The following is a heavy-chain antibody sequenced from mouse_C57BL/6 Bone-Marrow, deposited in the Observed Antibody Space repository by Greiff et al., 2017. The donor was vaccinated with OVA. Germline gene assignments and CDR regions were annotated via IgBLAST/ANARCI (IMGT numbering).Heavy chain of an antibody. V-gene: IGHV1-63*01. Sequence: QVQLQQSGAELVRPGTSVKMSCKASGYTFTNYWIGWAKQRPGHGLEWIGDIYPGGGYTNYNEKFKGKATLTADKSSSTAYMQFSSLTSEDSAIYYCARWGSKDAMDYWGQGTSVTVSS. J-gene: IGHJ4*01. CDR2: IYPGGGYT. D-gene: IGHD1-3*01. CDR3: ARWGSKDAMDY. CDR1: GYTFTNYW.